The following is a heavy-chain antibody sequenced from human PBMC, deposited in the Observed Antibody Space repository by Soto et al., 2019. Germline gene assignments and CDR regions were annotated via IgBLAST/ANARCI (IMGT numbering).Heavy chain of an antibody. CDR2: ISYDGSNK. D-gene: IGHD6-13*01. J-gene: IGHJ6*02. CDR3: AKTVLVRYYYYYGMDV. V-gene: IGHV3-30*18. CDR1: GFTFSSYG. Sequence: GGSLRLSCAASGFTFSSYGMHWVRQAPGKGLEWVAVISYDGSNKYYADSVKGRFTISRDNSKNTLYLQMNSLRAEDTAVYYCAKTVLVRYYYYYGMDVWGQGTTVTVS.